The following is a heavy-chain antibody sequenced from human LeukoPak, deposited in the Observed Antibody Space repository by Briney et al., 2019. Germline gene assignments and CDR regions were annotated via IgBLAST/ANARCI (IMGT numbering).Heavy chain of an antibody. V-gene: IGHV4-39*01. J-gene: IGHJ4*02. CDR3: ARRAGGFDY. CDR1: GGSISSSSYY. D-gene: IGHD3-16*01. Sequence: PSETLSLTCTVSGGSISSSSYYWGWIRQPPGKGLEWIGSIYYSGSTYYSPSLKSRVTISVDTSKNQFSLKLSSVTAADTAVYYCARRAGGFDYWGQGTLVAVSS. CDR2: IYYSGST.